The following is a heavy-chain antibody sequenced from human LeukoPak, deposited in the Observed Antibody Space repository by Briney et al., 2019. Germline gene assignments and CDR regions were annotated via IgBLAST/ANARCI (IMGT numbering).Heavy chain of an antibody. CDR1: GGSISSYY. V-gene: IGHV4-59*12. Sequence: SETLSLTCTVSGGSISSYYWSWIRQPPGKGLEWIGYIYYSGSTNYNPSLKSRVTISVDTSKNQFSLKLSSVTAADTAVYYCARDDLDYYMDVWGRGTTVTVSS. CDR2: IYYSGST. J-gene: IGHJ6*03. CDR3: ARDDLDYYMDV.